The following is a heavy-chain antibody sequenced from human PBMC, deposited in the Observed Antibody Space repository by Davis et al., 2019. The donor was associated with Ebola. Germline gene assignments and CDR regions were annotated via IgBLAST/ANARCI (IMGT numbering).Heavy chain of an antibody. CDR1: GFTFSSYS. CDR2: ISSSSSYI. V-gene: IGHV3-21*01. D-gene: IGHD3-22*01. Sequence: GSLRLSCAASGFTFSSYSMNWVRQAPGKGLEWVSSISSSSSYIYYADSVKGRFTISRDNAKNSLYLQMNSLRAEDTAVYYCARESAGYYDSSGLFDYWGQGTLVTVSS. J-gene: IGHJ4*02. CDR3: ARESAGYYDSSGLFDY.